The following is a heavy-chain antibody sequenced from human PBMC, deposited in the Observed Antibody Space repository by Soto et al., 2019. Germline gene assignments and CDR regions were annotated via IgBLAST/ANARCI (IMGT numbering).Heavy chain of an antibody. Sequence: QVQLVESGGGVVQPGRSLRLSCAASGFTFSSYGMHWVRQAPGKGLEWVAVISYDGSNKYYADSVKGRFTISRDNSXXTLYLQMNSLRAEDTAVYYCAKRDDNDYYYYGMDVWGQGTTVTVSS. J-gene: IGHJ6*02. D-gene: IGHD3-9*01. V-gene: IGHV3-30*18. CDR1: GFTFSSYG. CDR2: ISYDGSNK. CDR3: AKRDDNDYYYYGMDV.